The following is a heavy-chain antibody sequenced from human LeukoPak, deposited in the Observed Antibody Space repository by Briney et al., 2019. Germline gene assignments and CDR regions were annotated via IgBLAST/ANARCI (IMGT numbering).Heavy chain of an antibody. CDR1: GGTLSNYV. CDR3: ARGPQVGAFDL. CDR2: IIPIFTTA. D-gene: IGHD1-26*01. V-gene: IGHV1-69*01. J-gene: IGHJ3*01. Sequence: SSGKVSCKAAGGTLSNYVISWVRQAPGQGLEWMGGIIPIFTTANYAQKFQGRVTITADESTSTAYMELSSLRSEDTAVYYCARGPQVGAFDLWGQGTMVTVSS.